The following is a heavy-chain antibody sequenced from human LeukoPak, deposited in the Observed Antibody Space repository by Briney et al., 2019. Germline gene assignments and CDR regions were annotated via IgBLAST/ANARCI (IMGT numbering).Heavy chain of an antibody. CDR2: IYYSGST. CDR3: ASAGGALEWFYYFDY. V-gene: IGHV4-39*01. J-gene: IGHJ4*02. CDR1: GGSISSSSYY. D-gene: IGHD3-3*01. Sequence: SETLSLTCTVSGGSISSSSYYWGWIRQPPGKGLEWVGSIYYSGSTYYNPSLKSRVTISVDTSKNQFSLKLSSVTAADTAVYYCASAGGALEWFYYFDYWGQGTLVTVSS.